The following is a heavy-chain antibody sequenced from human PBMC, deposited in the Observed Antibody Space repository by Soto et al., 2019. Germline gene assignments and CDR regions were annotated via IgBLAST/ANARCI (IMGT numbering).Heavy chain of an antibody. CDR1: GFSFSGYT. Sequence: PGGSLGLSCAASGFSFSGYTMNWVRQAQGKGLEWISGINGGGGTTYYADSVKGRFTISRDDSKNILYLQMNSPRAEDTAIYYCAKDRHPDGIWTFDYWGRGTLVTVSS. CDR2: INGGGGTT. CDR3: AKDRHPDGIWTFDY. V-gene: IGHV3-23*01. J-gene: IGHJ4*02. D-gene: IGHD3-9*01.